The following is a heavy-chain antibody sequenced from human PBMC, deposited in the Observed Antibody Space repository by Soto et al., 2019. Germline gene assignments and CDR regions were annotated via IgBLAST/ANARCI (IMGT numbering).Heavy chain of an antibody. V-gene: IGHV1-69*01. Sequence: QVQLVQSGAEVKKPGSSVKVSCKASGGTVSSYALSWVRQPPGQGLEWMRGSIPLFGTANYAQKFQGRDTITADESTSTAYMELSILRSEDTAVYYCARDLHEYGDYRDVDGGQLTDFWGQGTLVTVSS. D-gene: IGHD4-17*01. J-gene: IGHJ4*02. CDR1: GGTVSSYA. CDR3: ARDLHEYGDYRDVDGGQLTDF. CDR2: SIPLFGTA.